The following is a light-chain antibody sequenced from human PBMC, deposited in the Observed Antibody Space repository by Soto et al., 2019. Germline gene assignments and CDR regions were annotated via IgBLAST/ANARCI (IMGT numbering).Light chain of an antibody. CDR2: PPS. J-gene: IGKJ4*01. CDR1: QRINTY. V-gene: IGKV1-39*01. CDR3: QQSYSIPLT. Sequence: IQLTQSPSSLSASVGDRVTITCRPSQRINTYMNWYQHKPVKAPNLLIFPPSTLQSRVPSRFSCSGSGTDFTLTISSLQPEDFATYYCQQSYSIPLTFGGGTKVDIK.